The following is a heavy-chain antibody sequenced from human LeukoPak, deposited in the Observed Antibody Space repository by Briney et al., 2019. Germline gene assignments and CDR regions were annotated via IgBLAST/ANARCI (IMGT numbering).Heavy chain of an antibody. CDR3: ARSLFRWFGELSH. D-gene: IGHD3-10*01. CDR2: ISSSSSYI. CDR1: GFTFSSYS. Sequence: GGSLRLSCAASGFTFSSYSMNWVRQAPGKGLEWVSSISSSSSYIYYADSVKGRFTISRDNAKNSLYLQMNSLRAEDTAVYYCARSLFRWFGELSHWGQGTLVTVSS. V-gene: IGHV3-21*01. J-gene: IGHJ4*02.